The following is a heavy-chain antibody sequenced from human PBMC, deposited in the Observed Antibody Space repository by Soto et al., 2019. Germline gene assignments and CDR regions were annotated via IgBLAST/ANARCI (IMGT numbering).Heavy chain of an antibody. J-gene: IGHJ4*02. Sequence: VGSLRLSCAASGFTVSSNYMSWVRQAPGKGLEWVSVIYSGGSTYYADSVKGRFTISRDNSKNTLYLQMNSLRAEDTAVYYCARGSSGYYRKVYYFDYWGQGTLVTVSS. CDR3: ARGSSGYYRKVYYFDY. D-gene: IGHD3-22*01. V-gene: IGHV3-53*01. CDR2: IYSGGST. CDR1: GFTVSSNY.